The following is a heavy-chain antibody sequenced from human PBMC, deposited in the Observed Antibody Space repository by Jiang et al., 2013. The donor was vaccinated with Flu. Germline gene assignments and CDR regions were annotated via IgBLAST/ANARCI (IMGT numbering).Heavy chain of an antibody. J-gene: IGHJ3*02. D-gene: IGHD1-1*01. Sequence: VQLVESGGGVVQPGRSLRLSCAASGFTFSSYAMHWVRQAPGKGLEWVAVISYDGINKYYADSVKGRFTISRDNSKNTLYLQMNSLRAEDTAVYYCARDPDNWNDRTRAFDI. V-gene: IGHV3-30-3*01. CDR2: ISYDGINK. CDR1: GFTFSSYA. CDR3: ARDPDNWNDRTRAFDI.